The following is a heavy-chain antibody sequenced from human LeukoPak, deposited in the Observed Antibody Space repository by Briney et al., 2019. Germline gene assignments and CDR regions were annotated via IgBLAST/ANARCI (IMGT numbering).Heavy chain of an antibody. CDR3: ATGIVGPARPYYYYYMDV. J-gene: IGHJ6*03. Sequence: ASVKVSCKVSGYTLTELSMHWVRQAPGKGLEWMGGFDPEDGETIYSQKFQGRVTMTEDTSTDTAYMELSRLRSEDTAVYYCATGIVGPARPYYYYYMDVWGKGTAVTISS. CDR2: FDPEDGET. V-gene: IGHV1-24*01. CDR1: GYTLTELS. D-gene: IGHD1-26*01.